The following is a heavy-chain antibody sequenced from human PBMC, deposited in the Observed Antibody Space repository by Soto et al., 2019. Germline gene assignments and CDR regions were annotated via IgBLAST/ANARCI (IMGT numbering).Heavy chain of an antibody. D-gene: IGHD3-3*01. V-gene: IGHV3-30*18. Sequence: PGRSLRLSSAASGFTFSSYGMHWVRQAPGKGLEWVAVISYDGSNKYYADSVKGRFTISRDNSKNTLYLQMNSLRAEDTAVYYCAKSGTQYYDFWCGYFGGRPLYYYYYMDVWGKGTTVTVSS. J-gene: IGHJ6*03. CDR3: AKSGTQYYDFWCGYFGGRPLYYYYYMDV. CDR1: GFTFSSYG. CDR2: ISYDGSNK.